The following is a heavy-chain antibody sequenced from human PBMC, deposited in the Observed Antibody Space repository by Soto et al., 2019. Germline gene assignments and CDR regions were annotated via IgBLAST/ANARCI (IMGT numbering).Heavy chain of an antibody. Sequence: GGSLRLSCAASGFTFSSYGMHWVRQAPGKGLEWVAVISYDGSNKYYADSVKGRFTISRDNSKNTLYLQMNSLRAEDTAVYYCAKDNKPVDIVAVVAATVLDYWGQGTLVTVSS. D-gene: IGHD2-15*01. CDR1: GFTFSSYG. V-gene: IGHV3-30*18. CDR3: AKDNKPVDIVAVVAATVLDY. CDR2: ISYDGSNK. J-gene: IGHJ4*02.